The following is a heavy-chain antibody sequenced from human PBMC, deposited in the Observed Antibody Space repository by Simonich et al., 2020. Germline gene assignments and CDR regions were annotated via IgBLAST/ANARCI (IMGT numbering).Heavy chain of an antibody. CDR2: IYYSGST. CDR3: ARQRVLMVYAIDY. D-gene: IGHD2-8*01. J-gene: IGHJ4*02. Sequence: QLQLQESGPGLVKPSETLSLTCTVSGGSISSSSYYWGWIRQPPGKGLEWIGSIYYSGSTHYNPSRKSRVTISVDTSKNQFSLKLSSVTAADTAVYYCARQRVLMVYAIDYWGQGTLVTVSS. V-gene: IGHV4-39*01. CDR1: GGSISSSSYY.